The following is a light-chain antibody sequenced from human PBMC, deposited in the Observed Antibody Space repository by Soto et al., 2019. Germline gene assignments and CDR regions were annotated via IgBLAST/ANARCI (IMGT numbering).Light chain of an antibody. CDR2: GAS. CDR1: QSAGSSY. V-gene: IGKV3-20*01. CDR3: QHYYTSPWT. Sequence: EIVLTQSPGTLSLSPGERATLSCRASQSAGSSYLAWYQQKLGQAPRLLIYGASSRATGIPDRFSGSGSGTDFTLTISRLEPEDFAVYYCQHYYTSPWTFGEGTKVEI. J-gene: IGKJ1*01.